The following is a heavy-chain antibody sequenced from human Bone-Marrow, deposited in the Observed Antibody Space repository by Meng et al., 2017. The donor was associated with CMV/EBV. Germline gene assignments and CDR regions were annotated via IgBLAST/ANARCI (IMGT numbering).Heavy chain of an antibody. CDR1: GYTFTGYY. D-gene: IGHD3-9*01. CDR3: SRGKRMIRYFGWGIGWFDP. V-gene: IGHV1-2*02. J-gene: IGHJ5*02. Sequence: ASVNVSCEAAGYTFTGYYMHWVRQAPGQGLEWMGWINPNSGGTNYAQKFQGRVTMTRDTSISTAYMELSRLRSDAMAVYYCSRGKRMIRYFGWGIGWFDPWGQRTLVTVSS. CDR2: INPNSGGT.